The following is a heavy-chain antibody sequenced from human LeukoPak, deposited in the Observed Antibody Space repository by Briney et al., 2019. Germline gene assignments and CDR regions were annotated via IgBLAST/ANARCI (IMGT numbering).Heavy chain of an antibody. CDR3: ARVQDYYYYMDV. Sequence: ASVKVSCKASGYTFTSYGISLVRQAPGQGLEWMGWISAYNGNTNYAQKLQGRVTMTTDTSTSTAYMELRSLRSDDTAVYYCARVQDYYYYMDVWGKGTTVTVSS. V-gene: IGHV1-18*01. J-gene: IGHJ6*03. CDR1: GYTFTSYG. CDR2: ISAYNGNT.